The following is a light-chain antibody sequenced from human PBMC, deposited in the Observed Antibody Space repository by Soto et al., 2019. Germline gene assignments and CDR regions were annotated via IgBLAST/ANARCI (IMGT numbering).Light chain of an antibody. Sequence: ETVLTQSPGTVSLSPGERATLSCTTSQNVRSDYLAWYQQKPGQAPRLLIYGIFNRATGIPDRFRGSGSGTDFTLTISGLEPEDSAVYYCQHYDGSPRTFGPGTKVDIK. CDR3: QHYDGSPRT. J-gene: IGKJ2*01. CDR2: GIF. CDR1: QNVRSDY. V-gene: IGKV3-20*01.